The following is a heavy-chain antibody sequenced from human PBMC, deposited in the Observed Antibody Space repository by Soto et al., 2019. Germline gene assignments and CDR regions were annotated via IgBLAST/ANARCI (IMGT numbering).Heavy chain of an antibody. CDR1: GFTFRNYA. CDR3: AKQVAAGTALYDY. D-gene: IGHD6-13*01. Sequence: GGSLRLSCAASGFTFRNYAMGWARQAPGKGLEWVSVISESGDTTYYANSVKGRFTISRDNSKNTLYLQMNSLRAEDTAVYYCAKQVAAGTALYDYWGQGSLVTVSS. J-gene: IGHJ4*02. CDR2: ISESGDTT. V-gene: IGHV3-23*01.